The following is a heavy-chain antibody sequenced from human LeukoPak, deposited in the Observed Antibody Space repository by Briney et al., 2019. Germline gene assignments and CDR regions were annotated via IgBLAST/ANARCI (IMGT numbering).Heavy chain of an antibody. CDR3: ARRNTAMVAGLDY. Sequence: ASVKVSCKASGHTFTTCDINWVRQATGQGLEWMGWMNPNSGNTGYAQKFQGIVTMTRNTSISTAFMELSGLRSEDTAVYFCARRNTAMVAGLDYWGQGSLVTVSS. CDR1: GHTFTTCD. D-gene: IGHD5-18*01. V-gene: IGHV1-8*01. CDR2: MNPNSGNT. J-gene: IGHJ4*02.